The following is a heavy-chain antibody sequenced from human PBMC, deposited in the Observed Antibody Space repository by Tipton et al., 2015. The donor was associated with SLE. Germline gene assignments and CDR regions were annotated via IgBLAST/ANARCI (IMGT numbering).Heavy chain of an antibody. CDR2: ISWNSGSI. CDR3: ANAGFYYGMDV. Sequence: SLRLSCAASGFTFDDYAMHWVRQAPGKGLEWVSGISWNSGSIGYADSVKGRFTISRDNAKNSLYLQMNSLRAEDTALYYCANAGFYYGMDVWGQGTTVTVSS. J-gene: IGHJ6*02. D-gene: IGHD1-14*01. V-gene: IGHV3-9*01. CDR1: GFTFDDYA.